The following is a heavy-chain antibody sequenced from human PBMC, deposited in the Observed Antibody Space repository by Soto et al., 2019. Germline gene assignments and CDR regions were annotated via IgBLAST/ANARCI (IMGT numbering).Heavy chain of an antibody. J-gene: IGHJ5*02. CDR3: TTDGGVTEYPLFWA. V-gene: IGHV3-15*01. Sequence: GGSLRLSCAVSGITVSNVWMGWVRQAPGKGLGWVARLKRNIAGGTSDYAAPVKGRFSIYRDDSKNTLYLQMNTLKIEDTAVYHCTTDGGVTEYPLFWAWGQGTPVTVSS. CDR1: GITVSNVW. D-gene: IGHD2-8*02. CDR2: LKRNIAGGTS.